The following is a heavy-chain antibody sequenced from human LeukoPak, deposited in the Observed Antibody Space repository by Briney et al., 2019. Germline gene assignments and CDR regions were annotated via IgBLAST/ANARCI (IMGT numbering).Heavy chain of an antibody. CDR1: GYTFTSYG. CDR3: ARVTSALPYYYGMDV. V-gene: IGHV1-18*04. Sequence: GASVKVSCKASGYTFTSYGISWVRQAPGQGLEWMGWISAYNGNTNYAQKLQGRVTMTTDTSTSTAYMELRSLRSDDTAVYYCARVTSALPYYYGMDVWGKGTTVTVSS. D-gene: IGHD2-2*01. CDR2: ISAYNGNT. J-gene: IGHJ6*04.